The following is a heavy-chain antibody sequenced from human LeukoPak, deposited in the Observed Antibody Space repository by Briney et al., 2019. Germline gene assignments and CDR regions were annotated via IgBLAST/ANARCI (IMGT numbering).Heavy chain of an antibody. CDR1: GFTFNNYA. CDR2: ILGSGGST. V-gene: IGHV3-23*01. D-gene: IGHD3-9*01. J-gene: IGHJ4*02. Sequence: GGSLRLSCAASGFTFNNYAMSWVRQAPGKGLEWVSAILGSGGSTYYADSVKGRFTVSRDNSKSTLYLQMNSLRAEDTALYYCAKWGDYDVLTGYYVPDYWGQGTLVTVSS. CDR3: AKWGDYDVLTGYYVPDY.